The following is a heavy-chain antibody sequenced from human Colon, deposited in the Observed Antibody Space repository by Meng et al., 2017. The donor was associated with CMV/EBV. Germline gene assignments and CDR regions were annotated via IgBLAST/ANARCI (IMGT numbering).Heavy chain of an antibody. CDR1: GISVSGNY. J-gene: IGHJ3*01. CDR2: IYSTGRT. Sequence: LSLTCVVSGISVSGNYMTWVRQAPGKGLEWLSVIYSTGRTFYADSAKGRFTISRDTSQNTVYLQMDTLRVEDTAMYYCARVSSAGLALDVWGQGTMVTVSS. CDR3: ARVSSAGLALDV. V-gene: IGHV3-53*01. D-gene: IGHD6-19*01.